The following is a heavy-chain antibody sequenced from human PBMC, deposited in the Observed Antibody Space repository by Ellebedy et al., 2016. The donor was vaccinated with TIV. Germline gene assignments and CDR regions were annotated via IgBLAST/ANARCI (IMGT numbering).Heavy chain of an antibody. V-gene: IGHV1-2*02. CDR2: INPNRGVT. CDR1: GYTFTDYH. Sequence: AASVKVSCKASGYTFTDYHIHWVRQAPGQGLEWMGWINPNRGVTTYAQKFQGRVAMTRDPSISTAIMELSGLRSDDPAVYYCAKVGSSGRAFFDSWGQGTLVTVS. J-gene: IGHJ4*02. CDR3: AKVGSSGRAFFDS. D-gene: IGHD6-19*01.